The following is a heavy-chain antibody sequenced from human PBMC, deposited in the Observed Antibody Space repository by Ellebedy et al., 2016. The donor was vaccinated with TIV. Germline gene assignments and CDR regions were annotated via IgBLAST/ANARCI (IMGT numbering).Heavy chain of an antibody. D-gene: IGHD3-9*01. CDR3: ARVGGDLAGFRSYDY. CDR1: GGSFAVYY. J-gene: IGHJ4*02. Sequence: SQTLSLTCAVYGGSFAVYYLSWIRQPPGKGLEWIGEINHSGSTNYNPSLKSRVVISVDTSKNQFSLKMSSVTAADTAVYYCARVGGDLAGFRSYDYWGQGTLVTVSS. V-gene: IGHV4-34*01. CDR2: INHSGST.